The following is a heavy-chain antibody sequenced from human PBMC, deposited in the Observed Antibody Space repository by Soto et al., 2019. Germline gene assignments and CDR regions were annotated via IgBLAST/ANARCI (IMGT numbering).Heavy chain of an antibody. Sequence: SQTLSLTCAISGDSVSSNSAAWNWIRQSPSKGLEWLGRTYYRSNLYNDYAVSVKCRITINPDTSKNQFSLQLNSVTPEDTALYYCARDLTSYGDYVRGDAFDIWGQGTMVTVSS. J-gene: IGHJ3*02. CDR3: ARDLTSYGDYVRGDAFDI. CDR2: TYYRSNLYN. CDR1: GDSVSSNSAA. D-gene: IGHD4-17*01. V-gene: IGHV6-1*01.